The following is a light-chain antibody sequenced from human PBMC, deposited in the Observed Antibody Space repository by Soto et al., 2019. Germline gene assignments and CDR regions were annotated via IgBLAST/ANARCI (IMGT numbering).Light chain of an antibody. V-gene: IGKV3-20*01. CDR1: QIVSSY. CDR3: QQYGSSTQT. J-gene: IGKJ1*01. CDR2: GAS. Sequence: LALSPATMSVSPGESATLSCSTRQIVSSYLAWYQQKPGQAPRLLIYGASSRATGIPDRFSGSGSGTDFTLTISRLEPEDFAVYYCQQYGSSTQTFGQGTKVDIK.